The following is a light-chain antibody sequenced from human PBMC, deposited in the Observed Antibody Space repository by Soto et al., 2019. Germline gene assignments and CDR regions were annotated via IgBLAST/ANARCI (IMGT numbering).Light chain of an antibody. Sequence: EIVLTQSPGTLSLSPGERATLSCRASQSVSSSYLAWYQQKPGQAPRLLIYGASSRATGIPDRFSGSGSGSGFNLTISSLEAVDFAGYYCQYDCSCLGYTFGQGTKLEIK. J-gene: IGKJ2*01. CDR3: QYDCSCLGYT. CDR2: GAS. CDR1: QSVSSSY. V-gene: IGKV3-20*01.